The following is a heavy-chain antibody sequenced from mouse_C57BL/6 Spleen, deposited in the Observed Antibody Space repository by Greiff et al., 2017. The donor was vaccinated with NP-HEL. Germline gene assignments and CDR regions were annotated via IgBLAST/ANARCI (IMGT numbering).Heavy chain of an antibody. V-gene: IGHV1-72*01. J-gene: IGHJ4*01. D-gene: IGHD2-3*01. CDR2: IDPNSGGT. CDR3: AADGYFAMDY. CDR1: GYTFTSYW. Sequence: QVQLQQPGAELVKPGASVKLSCKASGYTFTSYWMHWVKQRPGRGLEWIGSIDPNSGGTKYNEKFKSKATLTVDKPSSTAYMQLSSLTSEDSAVYYCAADGYFAMDYWGQGTSVTVSS.